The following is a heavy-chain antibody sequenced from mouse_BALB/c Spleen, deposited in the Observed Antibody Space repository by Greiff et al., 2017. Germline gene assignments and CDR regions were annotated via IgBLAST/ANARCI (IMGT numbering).Heavy chain of an antibody. V-gene: IGHV1-19*01. D-gene: IGHD2-4*01. CDR1: GYTFTDYY. CDR2: VNPYNGGT. Sequence: VQLQQSGPELVKPGASVKMSCKASGYTFTDYYMDWVKQSHGESFEWIGRVNPYNGGTSYNQKFKGKATLTVDKSSSTAYMELNSLTSEDSAVYYCASTIYYDYDGWFAYWGQGTLVTVSA. CDR3: ASTIYYDYDGWFAY. J-gene: IGHJ3*01.